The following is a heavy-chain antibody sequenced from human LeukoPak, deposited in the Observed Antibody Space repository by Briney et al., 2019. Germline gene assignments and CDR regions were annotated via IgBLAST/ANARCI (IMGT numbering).Heavy chain of an antibody. CDR3: ARGGGSYYTDYYYMDV. CDR1: GGSFSDYY. V-gene: IGHV4-59*01. D-gene: IGHD1-26*01. CDR2: IYYSGST. J-gene: IGHJ6*03. Sequence: SETLSLTCAVSGGSFSDYYWNWIRQPPGKGLEWIGYIYYSGSTNYNPSLKSRVTISVDTSKNQFSLKLSSVTAADTAVYYCARGGGSYYTDYYYMDVWGKGTTVTISS.